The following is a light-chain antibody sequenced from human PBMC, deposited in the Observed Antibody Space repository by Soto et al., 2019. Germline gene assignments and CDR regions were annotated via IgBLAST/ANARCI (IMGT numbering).Light chain of an antibody. CDR1: QSIDGY. CDR2: DSS. Sequence: EIVLTQSPATLSLSPGERATLSCRASQSIDGYLAWYQQKPGQAPRLLFYDSSNRATGIPARFSGSGSGTDFTLTISSLEPEDFAVYYCQQRSNWPLTFGGGTRVDI. V-gene: IGKV3-11*01. CDR3: QQRSNWPLT. J-gene: IGKJ4*01.